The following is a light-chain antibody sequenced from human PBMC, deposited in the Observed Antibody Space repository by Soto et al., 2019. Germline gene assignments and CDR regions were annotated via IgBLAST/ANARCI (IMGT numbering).Light chain of an antibody. J-gene: IGKJ4*01. CDR3: QQYGSSGLT. V-gene: IGKV3-20*01. CDR1: QSISSSY. Sequence: EIVLTQSPGTLSLSPGERATLSCRASQSISSSYLAWYQQKPGQAPRLLIYGPSSRATGIPDRFSGSGSETDFTLTINRLEPEDFAVFYCQQYGSSGLTFGGGTKVEIK. CDR2: GPS.